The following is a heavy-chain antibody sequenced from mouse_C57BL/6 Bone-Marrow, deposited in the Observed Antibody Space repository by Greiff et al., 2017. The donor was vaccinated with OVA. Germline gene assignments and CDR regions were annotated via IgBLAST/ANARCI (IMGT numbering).Heavy chain of an antibody. CDR2: IYPSDSAT. CDR1: GYTFTSYW. V-gene: IGHV1-61*01. D-gene: IGHD3-2*02. J-gene: IGHJ3*01. CDR3: ARETAQATRFAY. Sequence: QVQLQQPGAELVRPGSSVKLSCKASGYTFTSYWMDWVKQRPGQGLEWIGNIYPSDSATHYNQKFKDKATLTVDKSSSTAYMQLSSLTSEDSAVYYGARETAQATRFAYWGKGTLVTVSA.